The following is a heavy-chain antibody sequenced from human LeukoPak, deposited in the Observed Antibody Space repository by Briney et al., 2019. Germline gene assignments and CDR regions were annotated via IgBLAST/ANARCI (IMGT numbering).Heavy chain of an antibody. Sequence: PGGSLRLSCAASGFTFSSYWMSWVSQAPGKGLEWVANIKQDGSEKYYVDSVKGRFTISRDNAKNSPYLQMNSLTAEDTAVYYCSRAVYCSGGSCYSGYFDYWGQGTLGTVSP. CDR2: IKQDGSEK. J-gene: IGHJ4*02. CDR1: GFTFSSYW. D-gene: IGHD2-15*01. CDR3: SRAVYCSGGSCYSGYFDY. V-gene: IGHV3-7*01.